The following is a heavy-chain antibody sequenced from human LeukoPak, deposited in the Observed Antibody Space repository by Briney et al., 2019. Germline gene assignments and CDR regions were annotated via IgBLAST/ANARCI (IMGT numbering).Heavy chain of an antibody. CDR3: ARITRPYIAVAGAAFDY. D-gene: IGHD6-19*01. CDR1: GYTFTIYG. V-gene: IGHV1-18*01. J-gene: IGHJ4*02. Sequence: ASVTVSCKASGYTFTIYGISWVRQAPGQGLEWMGWTSAYNGNTNYAQKLQGRVTMTTDTSTSTAYMELRSLRSDDTAVYYCARITRPYIAVAGAAFDYWGQGTLVTVSS. CDR2: TSAYNGNT.